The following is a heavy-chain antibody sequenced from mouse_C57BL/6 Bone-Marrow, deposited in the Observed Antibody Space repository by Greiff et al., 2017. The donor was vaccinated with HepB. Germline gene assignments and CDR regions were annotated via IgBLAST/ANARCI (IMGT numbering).Heavy chain of an antibody. Sequence: EVHLVESGGDLVKPGGSLKLSCAASGFTFSSYGMSWVRQTPDKRLEWVATISSGGSYTYYPDSVKGRFTISRDNAKNTLYLQMSSLKSEDTAMYYCARQTTVVDPSYYYAMDYWGQGTSVTVSS. CDR2: ISSGGSYT. J-gene: IGHJ4*01. CDR1: GFTFSSYG. D-gene: IGHD1-1*01. CDR3: ARQTTVVDPSYYYAMDY. V-gene: IGHV5-6*01.